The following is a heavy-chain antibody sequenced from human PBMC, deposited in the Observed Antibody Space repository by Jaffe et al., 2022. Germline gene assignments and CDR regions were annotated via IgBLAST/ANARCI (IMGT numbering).Heavy chain of an antibody. V-gene: IGHV4-38-2*01. J-gene: IGHJ2*01. CDR2: IYHSGST. CDR1: GYSISSGYY. Sequence: QVQLQESGPGLVKPSETLSLTCAVSGYSISSGYYWGWIRQPPGKGLEWIGSIYHSGSTYYNPSLKSRVTISVDTSKNQFSLKLSSVTAADTAVYYCSVTTVTPRRYFDLWGRGTLVTVSS. D-gene: IGHD4-17*01. CDR3: SVTTVTPRRYFDL.